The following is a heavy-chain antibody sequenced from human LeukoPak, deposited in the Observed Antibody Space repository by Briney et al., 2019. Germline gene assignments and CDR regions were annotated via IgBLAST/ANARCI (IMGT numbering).Heavy chain of an antibody. CDR3: AKDSYGGKVHSGGAFDI. J-gene: IGHJ3*02. CDR1: GFPFDDYA. V-gene: IGHV3-9*03. Sequence: SLSLSGAASGFPFDDYAMHWGRQAPGKGLEWGSGISWSSGSIGYAVSVKVRFTISRDNAKNSLYLQMNSLRAEDMALYYCAKDSYGGKVHSGGAFDIWGQGTMVTVSS. CDR2: ISWSSGSI. D-gene: IGHD4-23*01.